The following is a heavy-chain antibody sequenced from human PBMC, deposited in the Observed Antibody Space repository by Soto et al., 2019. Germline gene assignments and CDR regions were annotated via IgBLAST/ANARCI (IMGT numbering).Heavy chain of an antibody. V-gene: IGHV4-59*01. D-gene: IGHD3-16*01. CDR1: GGSIFSDY. CDR2: VYYSGGT. CDR3: ACGHNLGESAIDV. Sequence: PSGTLSLPCTFSGGSIFSDYWGWIRQPPGKGLEYIGYVYYSGGTTSNPSLKSRVNISVDMSREQFSLKLNSVSAAATAVYYCACGHNLGESAIDVWGQGTSVTVSS. J-gene: IGHJ6*02.